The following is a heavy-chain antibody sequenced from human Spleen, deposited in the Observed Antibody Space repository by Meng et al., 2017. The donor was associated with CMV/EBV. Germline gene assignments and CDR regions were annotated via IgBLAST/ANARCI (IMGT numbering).Heavy chain of an antibody. V-gene: IGHV4-31*03. Sequence: TVSGGSIISGGYYWSWIRQPTGKGLEWMGYIDYGGSTYYNPYLESRVNISVETSKNQFSLKLSSGTAADKAVYYCARGSLLRYYFDYWGQGTLVTVSS. CDR2: IDYGGST. J-gene: IGHJ4*02. CDR1: GGSIISGGYY. D-gene: IGHD3-22*01. CDR3: ARGSLLRYYFDY.